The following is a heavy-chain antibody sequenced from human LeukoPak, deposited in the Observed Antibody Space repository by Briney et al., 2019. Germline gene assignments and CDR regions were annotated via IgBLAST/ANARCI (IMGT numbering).Heavy chain of an antibody. V-gene: IGHV4-59*01. CDR2: IYYSGST. D-gene: IGHD5-18*01. CDR1: GDSISPYY. Sequence: SETLSLTCTVSGDSISPYYWSWIRQPPGKGLELIGYIYYSGSTNYNPSLKSRVTISVDTSKNQFSLKLSSVTAADTAVYYCARVDSVDTAMVIDYWGQGTLVTVSS. CDR3: ARVDSVDTAMVIDY. J-gene: IGHJ4*02.